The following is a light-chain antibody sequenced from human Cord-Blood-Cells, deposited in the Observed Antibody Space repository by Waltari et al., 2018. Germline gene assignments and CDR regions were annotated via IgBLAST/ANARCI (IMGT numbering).Light chain of an antibody. CDR2: DGS. Sequence: QSALTQPLSVSVSPGESVTISCTGTSSGVGDYNYVSWYQQHPGKAPKLMIYDGSKPRSGVPDRFSGYNADNTASLGNSGCQAEGEDDYHCCSSAGSYSYVFGSRTKLTVL. J-gene: IGLJ1*01. V-gene: IGLV2-11*01. CDR3: CSSAGSYSYV. CDR1: SSGVGDYNY.